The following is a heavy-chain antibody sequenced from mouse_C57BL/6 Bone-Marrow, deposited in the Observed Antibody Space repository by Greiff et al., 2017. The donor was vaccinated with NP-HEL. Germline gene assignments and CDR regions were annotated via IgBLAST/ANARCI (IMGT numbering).Heavy chain of an antibody. CDR3: ARDEGYGSSYLDY. V-gene: IGHV5-6*01. D-gene: IGHD1-1*01. Sequence: EVKVVESGGDLVNPGGSLKLSCAASGFTFTTYCPSASRHHPSHILDFFATISSFFTYTYYPDSVKGRFTISRDNAKNTLYLQMSSLKSEDTAMYYCARDEGYGSSYLDYWGQGTTLTVSS. J-gene: IGHJ2*01. CDR1: GFTFTTYC. CDR2: ISSFFTYT.